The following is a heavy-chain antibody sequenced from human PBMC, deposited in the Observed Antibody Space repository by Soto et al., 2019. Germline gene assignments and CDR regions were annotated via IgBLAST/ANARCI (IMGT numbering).Heavy chain of an antibody. Sequence: QVQLVQSGAEVKKPGASVKVSCKASGYTFTGYYMHWVRQAPGQGLEWMGWINPNSGGTNYVQKFQGRVTMTRDTSISTAYMELSRLRSDDTAVYYCARVVDSGSYYPDYWGQGTLVTVSS. J-gene: IGHJ4*02. CDR1: GYTFTGYY. D-gene: IGHD1-26*01. CDR2: INPNSGGT. V-gene: IGHV1-2*02. CDR3: ARVVDSGSYYPDY.